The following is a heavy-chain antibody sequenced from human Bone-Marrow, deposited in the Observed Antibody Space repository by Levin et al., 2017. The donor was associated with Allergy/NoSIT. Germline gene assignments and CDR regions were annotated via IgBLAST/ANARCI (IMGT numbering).Heavy chain of an antibody. V-gene: IGHV3-33*01. CDR3: ARDAFITMVRGYHDY. Sequence: LSLTCAASGFTFSNYGMHWVRQAPGKGLEWVAVIWYDGSNKNYAESVKGRFTISRDNSRNTLYLQMNSLRAEDTALYYCARDAFITMVRGYHDYWGHGALVTVSS. J-gene: IGHJ4*01. D-gene: IGHD3-10*01. CDR2: IWYDGSNK. CDR1: GFTFSNYG.